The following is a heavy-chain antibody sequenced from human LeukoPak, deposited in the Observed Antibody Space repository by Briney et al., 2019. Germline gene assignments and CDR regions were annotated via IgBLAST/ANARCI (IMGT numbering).Heavy chain of an antibody. D-gene: IGHD1-26*01. CDR1: GFTFSSYA. CDR3: AKMRGSRPPDWHFDL. Sequence: GGSLRLSCAASGFTFSSYAMHWVRQAPGKGLEWVAVISYDGSNKYYADSVKGRFTISRDNSKNTMHLQMNGLRAEDTALYYCAKMRGSRPPDWHFDLWGRGTLVTVSS. J-gene: IGHJ2*01. CDR2: ISYDGSNK. V-gene: IGHV3-30-3*01.